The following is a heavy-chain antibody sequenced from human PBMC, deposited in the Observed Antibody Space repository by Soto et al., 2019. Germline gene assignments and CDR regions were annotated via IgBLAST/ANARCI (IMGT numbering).Heavy chain of an antibody. V-gene: IGHV3-72*01. CDR2: TRNKANSYTT. J-gene: IGHJ4*02. D-gene: IGHD3-22*01. CDR1: GFTFSDHY. Sequence: GGSLRLSCAASGFTFSDHYMDWVRQAPGKGLEWVGRTRNKANSYTTEYAASVKGRFTISRDDSKNSLYLQMNSLKTEDTDVYYCAKDGPMIVVVRGDPTAFDYWGQGTLVTVSS. CDR3: AKDGPMIVVVRGDPTAFDY.